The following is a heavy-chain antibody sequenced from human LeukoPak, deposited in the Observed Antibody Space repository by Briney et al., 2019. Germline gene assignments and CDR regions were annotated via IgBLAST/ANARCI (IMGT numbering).Heavy chain of an antibody. CDR2: ISYDGSNK. CDR1: GFIFSSYG. J-gene: IGHJ3*02. Sequence: PGGSLRLSCAASGFIFSSYGMHWVRQAPGKGLEWVAVISYDGSNKYYADSVKGRFTISRDNSKNTLYLQMNSQRAEDTAVYYCAKDLVGATPFDAFDIWGQGTMVTVSS. CDR3: AKDLVGATPFDAFDI. D-gene: IGHD1-26*01. V-gene: IGHV3-30*06.